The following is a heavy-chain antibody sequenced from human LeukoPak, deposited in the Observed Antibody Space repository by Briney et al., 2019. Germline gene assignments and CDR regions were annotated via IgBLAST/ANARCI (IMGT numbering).Heavy chain of an antibody. CDR3: AKGDCSSTSCHFDY. CDR1: GFTFSSYA. J-gene: IGHJ4*02. Sequence: PGGSLRVSCAASGFTFSSYAMSGVRQAPGKGREWVSPISGSGGSTYYADSVKGRFTISRDNSKNTLYLQMNSLRAEDTAVYYCAKGDCSSTSCHFDYWGQGTLVTVSS. D-gene: IGHD2-2*01. V-gene: IGHV3-23*01. CDR2: ISGSGGST.